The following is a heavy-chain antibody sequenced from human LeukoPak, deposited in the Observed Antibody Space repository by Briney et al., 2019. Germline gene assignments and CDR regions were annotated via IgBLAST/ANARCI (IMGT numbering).Heavy chain of an antibody. V-gene: IGHV1-69*13. CDR1: GGTFSSYA. J-gene: IGHJ4*02. Sequence: SVKVSCKASGGTFSSYAISWVRQAPGQGLEWMGGIIPIFGTANYAQKFQGRVTITADESTSTAYVELSSLRSEDTAVYYCARVIGNDYSNYPFDYWGQGTLVTVSS. D-gene: IGHD4-11*01. CDR3: ARVIGNDYSNYPFDY. CDR2: IIPIFGTA.